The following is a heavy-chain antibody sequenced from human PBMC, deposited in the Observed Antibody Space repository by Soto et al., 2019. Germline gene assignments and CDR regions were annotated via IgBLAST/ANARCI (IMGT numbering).Heavy chain of an antibody. CDR1: GYTFSTYY. CDR2: INPNTGNT. Sequence: QVQLVQSGAEVRKPGASVKVSCKASGYTFSTYYIDWVRQAPGQGLEWMGIINPNTGNTDYAQKFQGRVSMNRDTSTSTVYMELSSLRSEDTAVYYCARDAGTPMARYYFDYWGQGTLVAVSS. J-gene: IGHJ4*02. CDR3: ARDAGTPMARYYFDY. D-gene: IGHD5-18*01. V-gene: IGHV1-46*01.